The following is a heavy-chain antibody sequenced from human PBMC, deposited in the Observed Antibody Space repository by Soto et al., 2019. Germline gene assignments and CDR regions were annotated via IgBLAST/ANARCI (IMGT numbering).Heavy chain of an antibody. J-gene: IGHJ4*02. Sequence: QVQLLQSGAEVKKPGASVKVSCKASGYTFTSYGISWVRQAPGQGLEWMGWISAYNGNTNYAQKLQGRVTMTTDTPTSTADRELRSLRSDDTAVYYCARDGSGYDTDYWGQGPLVTVSS. V-gene: IGHV1-18*01. D-gene: IGHD5-12*01. CDR3: ARDGSGYDTDY. CDR1: GYTFTSYG. CDR2: ISAYNGNT.